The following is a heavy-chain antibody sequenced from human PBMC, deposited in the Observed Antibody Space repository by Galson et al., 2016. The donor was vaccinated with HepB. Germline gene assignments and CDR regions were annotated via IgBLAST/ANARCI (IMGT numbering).Heavy chain of an antibody. CDR3: ARRHEYCPPVGCSVDY. Sequence: SLRLSCAASGFTFSNYGMHWVRQAPGKGLEGVAADSMAGRRKFYEDSGKGRFTISRDNSNSMLFLQMSSLRADDTAVYYCARRHEYCPPVGCSVDYWGQGTLVSVSS. D-gene: IGHD2/OR15-2a*01. J-gene: IGHJ4*02. CDR1: GFTFSNYG. CDR2: DSMAGRRK. V-gene: IGHV3-30*03.